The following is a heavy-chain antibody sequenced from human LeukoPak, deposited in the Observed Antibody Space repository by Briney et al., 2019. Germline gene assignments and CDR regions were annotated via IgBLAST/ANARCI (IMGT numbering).Heavy chain of an antibody. J-gene: IGHJ4*02. V-gene: IGHV1-69*04. CDR1: GGTFSSYA. CDR3: ARDPPFYYYDSSGYYQFDY. CDR2: IIPILGIA. D-gene: IGHD3-22*01. Sequence: GSSVKVSCKASGGTFSSYAISWVRQAPGQGLEWMGRIIPILGIANYAQKLQGRVTMTTDTSTSTAYMELRSLRSDDTAVYYCARDPPFYYYDSSGYYQFDYWGQGTLVTVSS.